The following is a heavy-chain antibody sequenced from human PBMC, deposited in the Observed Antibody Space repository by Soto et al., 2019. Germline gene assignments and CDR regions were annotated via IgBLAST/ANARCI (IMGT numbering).Heavy chain of an antibody. CDR2: IYWDDDK. J-gene: IGHJ6*02. Sequence: VSGPTLVNPTQTLTLTCTVSGFSLTTDGVSVAWIRQPPGKAPEWLALIYWDDDKRYSTSLESRLSIIKDTPKNQVVLAMTNMDPVDTATYYCAHRQAISQDYVWGRPPAFSYHGMDVWGPGTTVTVS. D-gene: IGHD3-16*01. CDR1: GFSLTTDGVS. V-gene: IGHV2-5*02. CDR3: AHRQAISQDYVWGRPPAFSYHGMDV.